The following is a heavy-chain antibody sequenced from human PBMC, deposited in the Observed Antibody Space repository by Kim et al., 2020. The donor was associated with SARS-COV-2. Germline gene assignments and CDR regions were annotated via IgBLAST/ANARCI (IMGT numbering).Heavy chain of an antibody. J-gene: IGHJ6*02. CDR2: IKSKTDGGTT. D-gene: IGHD4-17*01. Sequence: GGSLRLSCAASGFTFSNAWMSWVRQAPGKGLEWVGRIKSKTDGGTTDYAAPVKGRFTISRDDSKNTLYLQMNSLKTEDTAVYYCTTRNYGDYFYYYYGMDVWGQGTTVTVSS. CDR1: GFTFSNAW. CDR3: TTRNYGDYFYYYYGMDV. V-gene: IGHV3-15*01.